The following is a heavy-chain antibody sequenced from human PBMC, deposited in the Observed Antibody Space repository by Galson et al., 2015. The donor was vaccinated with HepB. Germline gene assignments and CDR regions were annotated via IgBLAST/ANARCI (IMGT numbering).Heavy chain of an antibody. CDR1: GYSYTNYG. Sequence: SVMVCYKGAGYSYTNYGRSGGRQASGQGLERPGWISAPYVNAKYGQKFQCRVTMTANTSTSTDYMDLRRLRDDDTAIYYCASGKYYDAFDIWGQGTLVTVSS. CDR3: ASGKYYDAFDI. D-gene: IGHD3-10*01. V-gene: IGHV1-18*04. CDR2: ISAPYVNA. J-gene: IGHJ3*02.